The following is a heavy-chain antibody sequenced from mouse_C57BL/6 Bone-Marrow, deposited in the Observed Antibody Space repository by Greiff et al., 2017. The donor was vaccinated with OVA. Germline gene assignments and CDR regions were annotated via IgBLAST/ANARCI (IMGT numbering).Heavy chain of an antibody. CDR3: ARGGYYYGSRYYFDY. J-gene: IGHJ2*01. D-gene: IGHD1-1*01. CDR2: IYPGSGNT. Sequence: QVQLQQSGPELVKPGASVKISCKASGYSFTSYYIHWVKQRPGQGLEWIGWIYPGSGNTKYNEKFKGKATLPADTSSSTAYMQLSSLTSEGSAVYYCARGGYYYGSRYYFDYWGQGTTLTVSA. CDR1: GYSFTSYY. V-gene: IGHV1-66*01.